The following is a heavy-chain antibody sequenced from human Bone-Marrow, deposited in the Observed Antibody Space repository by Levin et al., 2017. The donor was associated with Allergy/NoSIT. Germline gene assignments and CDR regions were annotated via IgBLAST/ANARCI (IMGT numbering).Heavy chain of an antibody. CDR2: VTWNSGHM. D-gene: IGHD2-8*02. J-gene: IGHJ3*02. CDR3: AKDVFSWSFKAFEI. Sequence: PGGSLRLSCVASGFTFDDYSMYWIRQVPGKGLEYVSGVTWNSGHMDYADSVKGRFTIFRDNGKKSLFLQMDSLRPEDTALYFCAKDVFSWSFKAFEIWGLGTMVTVAS. V-gene: IGHV3-9*01. CDR1: GFTFDDYS.